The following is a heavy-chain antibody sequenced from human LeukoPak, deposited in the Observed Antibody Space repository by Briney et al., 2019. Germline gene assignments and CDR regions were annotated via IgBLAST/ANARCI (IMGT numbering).Heavy chain of an antibody. CDR2: ISGSGTTT. Sequence: PGGSLRLSCAASGFTFSSYSMNWVRQAPGKGLEWVSDISGSGTTTYYTDSVKGRFTISRDNSRNTLYLQMNSLRAEDTAVYYCARGGITIFGVVTLDHNWFDPWGQGTLVTVSS. V-gene: IGHV3-23*01. J-gene: IGHJ5*02. CDR1: GFTFSSYS. CDR3: ARGGITIFGVVTLDHNWFDP. D-gene: IGHD3-3*01.